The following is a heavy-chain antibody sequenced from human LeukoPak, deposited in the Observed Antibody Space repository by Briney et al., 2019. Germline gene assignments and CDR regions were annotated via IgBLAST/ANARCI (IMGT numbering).Heavy chain of an antibody. V-gene: IGHV3-7*01. CDR1: GFTFSSYW. Sequence: PGGSLRLSCTASGFTFSSYWMSWVRQAPGKGLEWVANIKQDGSEKDYVDSVKGRFTISRDNPKNSLYLQMNSLRAEDTAVYYCARYCGGDCYGMVVWGQGTTVTVSS. CDR2: IKQDGSEK. CDR3: ARYCGGDCYGMVV. D-gene: IGHD2-21*02. J-gene: IGHJ6*02.